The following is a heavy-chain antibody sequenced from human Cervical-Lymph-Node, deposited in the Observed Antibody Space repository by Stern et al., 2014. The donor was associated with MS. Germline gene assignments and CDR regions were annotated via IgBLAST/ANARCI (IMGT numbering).Heavy chain of an antibody. CDR2: ISVYNGNI. J-gene: IGHJ4*02. CDR3: TRDRGIMGTTTGDY. Sequence: QLQLVQSGAEVKKPGASVKVSCKASGFNFSNYGLSWVRQAPGQGLEWMGWISVYNGNIDFAQKFQGRLTMTTDTSTSTVYMELRSLRSDDTAVYYCTRDRGIMGTTTGDYWGQGTLVSGSS. D-gene: IGHD1-26*01. CDR1: GFNFSNYG. V-gene: IGHV1-18*01.